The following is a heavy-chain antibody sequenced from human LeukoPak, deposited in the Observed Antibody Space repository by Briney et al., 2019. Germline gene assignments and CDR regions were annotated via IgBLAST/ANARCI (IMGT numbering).Heavy chain of an antibody. CDR3: ARVGLADGMDV. J-gene: IGHJ6*02. V-gene: IGHV3-21*01. Sequence: GGSLRLSCAASGFTFSSYSMNWARQAPGKGLEGVSSISSSSSYIYYADSVKGRFTISRDNAKNSLYLQMNSLRAEDTAVYYCARVGLADGMDVWGQGTTVTASS. CDR2: ISSSSSYI. CDR1: GFTFSSYS.